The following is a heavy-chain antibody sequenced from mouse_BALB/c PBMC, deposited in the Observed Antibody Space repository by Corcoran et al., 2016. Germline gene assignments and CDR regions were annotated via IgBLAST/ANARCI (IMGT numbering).Heavy chain of an antibody. Sequence: QIQLVQSGPELKKPGETVKISCKASGYTFTNYGMNWVKQAPGKGLKGMGWINTYTGEPTYADDFKGRFAFSLETSASTAYLQINNLKNEDTATYFCARHGSSFYAMDYWGQGTSVTVSS. CDR1: GYTFTNYG. CDR2: INTYTGEP. J-gene: IGHJ4*01. D-gene: IGHD1-1*01. CDR3: ARHGSSFYAMDY. V-gene: IGHV9-3-1*01.